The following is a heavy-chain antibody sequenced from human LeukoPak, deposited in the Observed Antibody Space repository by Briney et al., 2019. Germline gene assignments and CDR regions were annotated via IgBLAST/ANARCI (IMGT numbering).Heavy chain of an antibody. CDR1: GGSISSYY. J-gene: IGHJ4*02. V-gene: IGHV4-59*12. CDR3: AREVDYYDSSGCYGY. D-gene: IGHD3-22*01. Sequence: PSETLSLTCTVSGGSISSYYWSWIRQPPGKGLEWIGYIYYSGSTNYNPSLKSRVTISVDTSKNQFSLKLSSVTAADTAVYYCAREVDYYDSSGCYGYWGQGTLVTVSS. CDR2: IYYSGST.